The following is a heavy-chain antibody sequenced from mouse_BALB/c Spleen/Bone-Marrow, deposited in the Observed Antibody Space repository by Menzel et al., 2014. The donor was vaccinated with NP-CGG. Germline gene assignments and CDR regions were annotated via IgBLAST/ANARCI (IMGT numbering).Heavy chain of an antibody. Sequence: EVKLVESGGGLVQPKGSLKLSCAASGFTFNAYAMNWVRQAPGKGLEWVARIRSKSNKYGTYYVDSVKDRFTISRDDAQSMLYLQMNNLKPEDTAMYYCVRRESDNYGGFASWGHGTLVTVSA. J-gene: IGHJ3*01. CDR2: IRSKSNKYGT. CDR3: VRRESDNYGGFAS. CDR1: GFTFNAYA. D-gene: IGHD1-1*01. V-gene: IGHV10-1*02.